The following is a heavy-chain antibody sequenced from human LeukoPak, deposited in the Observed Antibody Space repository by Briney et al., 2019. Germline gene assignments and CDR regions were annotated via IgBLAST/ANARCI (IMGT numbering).Heavy chain of an antibody. D-gene: IGHD3-22*01. V-gene: IGHV3-72*01. CDR1: GYTFSDYY. CDR2: SRDRANSYST. CDR3: VRAIDYDMRSFDY. J-gene: IGHJ4*02. Sequence: PGVSLRLSCAASGYTFSDYYMDGVPQAPGKALECVARSRDRANSYSTQYAASVKGRITISRDYSTNSLYLQMSSLKIEDTAVYFCVRAIDYDMRSFDYCGEGTLVTVSS.